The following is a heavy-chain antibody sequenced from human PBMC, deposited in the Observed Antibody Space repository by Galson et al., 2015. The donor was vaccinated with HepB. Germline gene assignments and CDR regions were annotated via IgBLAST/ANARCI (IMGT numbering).Heavy chain of an antibody. CDR3: ARVTTVTRGYYYYGMDV. Sequence: QSGAEVKKPGASVKVSCKASGYTFTSYGISWVRQAPGQGLEWMGWISAYNGNTNYAQKLQGRVTMTTDTSTSTAYMELRSLRSDDTAVYYCARVTTVTRGYYYYGMDVWGQGTTVTVSS. D-gene: IGHD4-17*01. CDR2: ISAYNGNT. V-gene: IGHV1-18*04. J-gene: IGHJ6*02. CDR1: GYTFTSYG.